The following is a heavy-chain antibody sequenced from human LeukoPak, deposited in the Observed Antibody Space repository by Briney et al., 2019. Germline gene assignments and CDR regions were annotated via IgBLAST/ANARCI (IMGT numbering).Heavy chain of an antibody. CDR2: IYYSGST. D-gene: IGHD1-14*01. CDR3: ARDLLRYNPPGSIDY. V-gene: IGHV4-39*07. CDR1: GGSISSSSYY. Sequence: SETLSLTCTVSGGSISSSSYYWGWIRQPPGKGLEWIGSIYYSGSTYYNPSLKSRVTISVDTSKNQFSLKLSSVTAADTAVYYCARDLLRYNPPGSIDYWGQGTLVTVSS. J-gene: IGHJ4*02.